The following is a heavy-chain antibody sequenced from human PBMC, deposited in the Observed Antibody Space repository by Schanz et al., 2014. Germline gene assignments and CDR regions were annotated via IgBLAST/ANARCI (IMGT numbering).Heavy chain of an antibody. J-gene: IGHJ4*02. CDR2: ISGSGGST. Sequence: IQLVESGGGVVQPGTSLRLSCAASGFTFSSYAMSWVRQAPGKGLEWVSAISGSGGSTYYADSVKGRFTISRDNSKNTLYLQMNSLRVEDTAVYSCAKGRGSWGSSFDYWGQGTLVTVSS. CDR1: GFTFSSYA. D-gene: IGHD6-13*01. V-gene: IGHV3-23*04. CDR3: AKGRGSWGSSFDY.